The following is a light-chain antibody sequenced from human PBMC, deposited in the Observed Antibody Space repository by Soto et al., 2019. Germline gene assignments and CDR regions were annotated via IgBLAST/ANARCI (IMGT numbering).Light chain of an antibody. CDR2: DAS. J-gene: IGKJ4*01. CDR3: QQVNVYPST. V-gene: IGKV1-9*01. Sequence: IQLTQSPSSLSASVGDRVTITCRASQGISSYLGWYQQKPGKAPNLLIDDASTLHSGVPSRFSGGGSGTDFTLTISSLQPEDFATYYCQQVNVYPSTFGGGTKVEIK. CDR1: QGISSY.